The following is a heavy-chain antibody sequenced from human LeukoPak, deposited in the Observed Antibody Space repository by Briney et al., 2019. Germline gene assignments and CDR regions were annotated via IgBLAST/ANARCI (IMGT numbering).Heavy chain of an antibody. D-gene: IGHD6-6*01. V-gene: IGHV3-9*01. CDR3: AKDGAGSSSGRSWFDP. CDR2: ISWNRGSI. CDR1: GFTFSDYA. Sequence: GGSLRLSCAPSGFTFSDYAMHWVRQAPGKGLEWVSGISWNRGSIAYADSVKGRFTISRDNAKNSLYLQMNSLRAEATALYYCAKDGAGSSSGRSWFDPWGEGTLVTVSS. J-gene: IGHJ5*02.